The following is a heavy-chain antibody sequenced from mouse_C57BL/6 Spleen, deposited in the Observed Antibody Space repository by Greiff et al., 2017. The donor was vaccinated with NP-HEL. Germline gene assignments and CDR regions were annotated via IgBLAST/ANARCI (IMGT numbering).Heavy chain of an antibody. V-gene: IGHV3-1*01. D-gene: IGHD2-4*01. Sequence: VQLKESGPGMVKPSQSLSLTCTVTGYSITSGYDWHWIRHFPGNKLEWMGYISYSGSTNYNPSLKSRISITHDTSKNHFFLKLNSVTTEDTATYYCARVDDYDALAYWGQGTLVTVSA. J-gene: IGHJ3*01. CDR3: ARVDDYDALAY. CDR2: ISYSGST. CDR1: GYSITSGYD.